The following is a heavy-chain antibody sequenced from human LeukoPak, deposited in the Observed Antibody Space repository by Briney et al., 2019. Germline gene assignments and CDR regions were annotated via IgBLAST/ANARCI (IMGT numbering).Heavy chain of an antibody. D-gene: IGHD3-16*01. CDR1: GFTFSSFA. CDR3: ARGRLAVFGSLQD. CDR2: ISFDGTNK. V-gene: IGHV3-30*04. J-gene: IGHJ4*02. Sequence: GGSLRLSCAVSGFTFSSFALHWVRLAPGKGLEWLAVISFDGTNKYYADSVEGRFTISRDRSNNTLYLQMNSLRTDDTALYYCARGRLAVFGSLQDWGQGTLVTVSS.